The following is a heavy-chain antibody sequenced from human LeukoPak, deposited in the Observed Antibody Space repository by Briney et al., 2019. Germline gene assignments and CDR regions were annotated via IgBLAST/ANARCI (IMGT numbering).Heavy chain of an antibody. CDR2: MNPNSGNT. D-gene: IGHD3-3*01. J-gene: IGHJ2*01. Sequence: ASVKVSCKASGYTFTSYDINWVRQATGQGLEWMGWMNPNSGNTGYAQKFQGRVTITRNTSISTAYMELSSLRSEDTAVYYCARARTSRITIFGVVMLKPYWYFDLWGRGTLVTVSS. V-gene: IGHV1-8*03. CDR1: GYTFTSYD. CDR3: ARARTSRITIFGVVMLKPYWYFDL.